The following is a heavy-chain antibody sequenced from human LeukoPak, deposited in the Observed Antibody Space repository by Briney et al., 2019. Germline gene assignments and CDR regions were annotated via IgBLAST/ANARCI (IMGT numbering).Heavy chain of an antibody. V-gene: IGHV4-34*01. CDR1: GGSFSGYY. J-gene: IGHJ4*02. CDR2: INHSGST. CDR3: ASFPSGYSSSWTGY. D-gene: IGHD6-13*01. Sequence: PSETLSLTCAVYGGSFSGYYWSWIRQPPGKGLEWIGEINHSGSTNYNPSLKSRVTISVDTSENQFSLKLSSVTAADTAVYYCASFPSGYSSSWTGYWGQGTLVTVSS.